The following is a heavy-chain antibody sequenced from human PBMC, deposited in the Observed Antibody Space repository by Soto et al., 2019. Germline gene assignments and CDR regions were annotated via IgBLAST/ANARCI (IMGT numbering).Heavy chain of an antibody. D-gene: IGHD6-19*01. CDR2: IWYDGSNK. CDR1: GFTFSSYG. J-gene: IGHJ4*02. Sequence: QVQLVESGGGVVQPGRSLRLSCAASGFTFSSYGMHWVRQAPGKGLEWVAVIWYDGSNKYYADSVKGRFTISRDNSKNTLYLQMNSLRAEDTAVYYCARYRAEEVAAADYWGQGTLVTVSS. CDR3: ARYRAEEVAAADY. V-gene: IGHV3-33*01.